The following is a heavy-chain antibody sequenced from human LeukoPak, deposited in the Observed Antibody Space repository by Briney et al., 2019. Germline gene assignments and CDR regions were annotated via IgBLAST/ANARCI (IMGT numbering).Heavy chain of an antibody. V-gene: IGHV1-2*02. CDR2: INPNSGGT. CDR3: ARAPYDILTGYYFTQNIDY. J-gene: IGHJ4*02. Sequence: GASVKVSCKASGYTFTDHFMQWVRHAPGQGLEWMGWINPNSGGTSYAQKFKGRVTMTRDTSINTVYMELSRLGSDDTAVYYCARAPYDILTGYYFTQNIDYWGQGTLVTVSS. D-gene: IGHD3-9*01. CDR1: GYTFTDHF.